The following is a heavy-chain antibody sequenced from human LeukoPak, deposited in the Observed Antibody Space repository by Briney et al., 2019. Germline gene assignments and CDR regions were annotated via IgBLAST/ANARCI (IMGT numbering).Heavy chain of an antibody. CDR1: GYTFTSYG. Sequence: ASVKVSCKASGYTFTSYGMHWVRQAPGQSLKCMGWINAANGNTKYSQKFQGRVTITRDTSACTAYMELSSLRSEDTAVYYCARGGETGYYGYFDYWGQGTLVTVSS. CDR3: ARGGETGYYGYFDY. D-gene: IGHD3-9*01. J-gene: IGHJ4*02. CDR2: INAANGNT. V-gene: IGHV1-3*01.